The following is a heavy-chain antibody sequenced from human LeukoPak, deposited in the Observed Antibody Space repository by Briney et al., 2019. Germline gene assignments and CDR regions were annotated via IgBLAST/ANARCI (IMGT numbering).Heavy chain of an antibody. CDR1: GYTFTSYD. D-gene: IGHD6-13*01. V-gene: IGHV1-8*01. Sequence: ASVKVSCKASGYTFTSYDINWVRQAPGQGLEWMGWMNPNSGNTGYAQKFQGRVTMTRNTSISTAYMELSSLRSEDTAVYYCARLGVASYSGTLYYYYYMDVWGKGTTVTVSS. J-gene: IGHJ6*03. CDR3: ARLGVASYSGTLYYYYYMDV. CDR2: MNPNSGNT.